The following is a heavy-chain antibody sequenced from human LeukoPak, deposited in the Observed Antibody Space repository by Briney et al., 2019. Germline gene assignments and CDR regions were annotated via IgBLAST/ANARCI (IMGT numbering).Heavy chain of an antibody. Sequence: SVKVSCKASGGTSSSYAISWVRQAPGQGLEWMGRIIPILGIANYAQKFQGRVTITADKSTSTAYMELSSLRSEDTAVYYCARSPINYYDSSGNFDYWGQGTLVTVSS. V-gene: IGHV1-69*04. J-gene: IGHJ4*02. CDR2: IIPILGIA. CDR3: ARSPINYYDSSGNFDY. CDR1: GGTSSSYA. D-gene: IGHD3-22*01.